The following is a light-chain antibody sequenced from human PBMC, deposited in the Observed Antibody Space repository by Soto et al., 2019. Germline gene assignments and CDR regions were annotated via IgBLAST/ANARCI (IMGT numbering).Light chain of an antibody. CDR3: QQYGDSPLT. Sequence: EMLLTQSPSTLSLSPGEGVTLSCRASQSVTVNSLAWYQQKPGQTPKLLIYAASTRAAAVPDRFTGSGSGTDFALTISRLEPEDFAVYYCQQYGDSPLTFGPGTKVDIK. CDR1: QSVTVNS. V-gene: IGKV3-20*01. J-gene: IGKJ3*01. CDR2: AAS.